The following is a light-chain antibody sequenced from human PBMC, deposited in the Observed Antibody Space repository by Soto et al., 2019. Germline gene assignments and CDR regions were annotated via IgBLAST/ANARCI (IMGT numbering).Light chain of an antibody. V-gene: IGKV3D-15*01. CDR1: QSASSGY. Sequence: EIVLTQSPGTLSLSPGERGTLSCRASQSASSGYLAWYQQKPGQAPRLLIYDIFTRATGVPTRISGSGSGTEFTLTISSLQSEDFAVYYCQQYNSWPLTFGGGTKVDIK. J-gene: IGKJ4*01. CDR3: QQYNSWPLT. CDR2: DIF.